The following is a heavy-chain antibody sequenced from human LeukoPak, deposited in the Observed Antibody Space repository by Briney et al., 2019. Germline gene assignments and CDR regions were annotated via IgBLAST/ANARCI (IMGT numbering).Heavy chain of an antibody. J-gene: IGHJ4*02. V-gene: IGHV3-48*01. Sequence: GGSLRLSCAASGFTFSSYSMNWVRQAPGKGLEWVSYISSSSSTIYYADSVKGRFTISRDNAKNTLYVQMNSLRAEDTAVYYCAKGKDYYLDYWGQGTLVTVSS. CDR3: AKGKDYYLDY. D-gene: IGHD3-10*01. CDR1: GFTFSSYS. CDR2: ISSSSSTI.